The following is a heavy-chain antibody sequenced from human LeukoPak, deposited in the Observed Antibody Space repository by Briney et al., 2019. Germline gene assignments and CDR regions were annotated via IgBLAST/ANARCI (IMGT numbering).Heavy chain of an antibody. V-gene: IGHV4-39*07. CDR1: GGSISSYY. J-gene: IGHJ5*02. CDR3: AVSWGSGGNWFDP. D-gene: IGHD3-10*01. Sequence: TTSETLSLTCTVSGGSISSYYWGWIRQPPGKGLEWIGSIYYSGSTYYNPSLKSRVTISVDTSKNQFSLKLSSVTAADTAVYYCAVSWGSGGNWFDPWGQGTLVTVSS. CDR2: IYYSGST.